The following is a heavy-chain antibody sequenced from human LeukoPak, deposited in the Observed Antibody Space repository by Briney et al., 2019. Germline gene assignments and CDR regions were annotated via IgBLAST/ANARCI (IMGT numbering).Heavy chain of an antibody. Sequence: SETLSLTCAVYGGSFSGYYWSWIRQPPGKGLEWIGEINHGGSTNYNPSLKSRVTISVDTSKYQFSLKLSSVTASDTAVYYCARNGYYYDSSGYDYYYGMDFWGQGTTVTVSS. CDR3: ARNGYYYDSSGYDYYYGMDF. CDR2: INHGGST. J-gene: IGHJ6*02. D-gene: IGHD3-22*01. V-gene: IGHV4-34*01. CDR1: GGSFSGYY.